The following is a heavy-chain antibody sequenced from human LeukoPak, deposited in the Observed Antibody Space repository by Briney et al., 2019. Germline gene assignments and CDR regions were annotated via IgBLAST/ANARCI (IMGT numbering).Heavy chain of an antibody. J-gene: IGHJ4*02. V-gene: IGHV4-59*08. CDR2: IYYSGST. CDR1: GGSISSYY. Sequence: SETLSLTCTVSGGSISSYYWSWIRQPPGKGLEWIGYIYYSGSTNYNPSLKSRVTISVDTSKNQFSLKLSSVTAADTAVYYCARRSLSSSRARFDYWGQGTLVTVSS. D-gene: IGHD6-13*01. CDR3: ARRSLSSSRARFDY.